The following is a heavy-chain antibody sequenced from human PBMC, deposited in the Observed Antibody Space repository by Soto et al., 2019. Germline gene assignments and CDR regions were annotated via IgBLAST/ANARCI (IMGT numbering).Heavy chain of an antibody. V-gene: IGHV1-18*01. J-gene: IGHJ5*02. D-gene: IGHD2-15*01. CDR3: ARDQYCRGGSCPNWFEP. Sequence: QVQLVQSGAEVKKPGASVKVSCKASGYTFTSYGISWVRQAPGQGLEWMGWISAYNGNTNYAQKLQGRVTMTTDTSTSTSYMELRSLRSDDTAVYYCARDQYCRGGSCPNWFEPWGQGTLVTVSS. CDR2: ISAYNGNT. CDR1: GYTFTSYG.